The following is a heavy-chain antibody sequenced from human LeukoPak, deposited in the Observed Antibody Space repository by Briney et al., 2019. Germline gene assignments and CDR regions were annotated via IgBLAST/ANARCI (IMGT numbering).Heavy chain of an antibody. CDR1: GFTFSSYS. D-gene: IGHD3-10*01. CDR3: ARDRYYGSGSRLTYFDY. V-gene: IGHV3-30*09. J-gene: IGHJ4*02. CDR2: ILFDGSKN. Sequence: GSLRLSCAASGFTFSSYSMHWVRQAPGKGLEWVALILFDGSKNYYADSVKGRFAISRDNSENTLYLQMNSLRGDDTAVYYCARDRYYGSGSRLTYFDYWGKGTLVTVSS.